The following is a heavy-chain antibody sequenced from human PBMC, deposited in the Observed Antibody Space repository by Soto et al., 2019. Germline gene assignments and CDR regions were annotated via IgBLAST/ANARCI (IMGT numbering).Heavy chain of an antibody. J-gene: IGHJ6*02. CDR2: ISSSSSYI. Sequence: PGGSLRLSCAASGLGFSSYSMNWVRQATGKGLEWVSSISSSSSYIYYADSVKGRFTISRDNAKNSLYLQMNSRRAEDTAVYYCARAVAYYGSGTLSGMDVWGQGTTVTGS. V-gene: IGHV3-21*01. D-gene: IGHD3-10*01. CDR3: ARAVAYYGSGTLSGMDV. CDR1: GLGFSSYS.